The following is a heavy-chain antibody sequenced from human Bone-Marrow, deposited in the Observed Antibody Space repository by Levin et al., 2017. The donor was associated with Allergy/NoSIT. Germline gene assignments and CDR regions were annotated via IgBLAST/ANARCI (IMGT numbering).Heavy chain of an antibody. V-gene: IGHV3-66*03. Sequence: PGGSLRLSCAASGFTVSSNYMSWVRQAPGKGLEWVSVIYSCGSTYYADSVKGRFTISRDNSKNTLYLQMNSLRAEDTAVYYCARSSKDIVVVPDWYFDLWGRGTLVTVSS. CDR3: ARSSKDIVVVPDWYFDL. CDR2: IYSCGST. D-gene: IGHD2-2*01. J-gene: IGHJ2*01. CDR1: GFTVSSNY.